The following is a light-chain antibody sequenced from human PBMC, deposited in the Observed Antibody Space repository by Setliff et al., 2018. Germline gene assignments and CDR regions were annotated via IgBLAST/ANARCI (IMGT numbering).Light chain of an antibody. J-gene: IGLJ2*01. V-gene: IGLV2-14*01. CDR3: NSYTTSGIIL. Sequence: QSALTQPASVSGSPGQSITISCTGTIADVGYLNYVSWYQQHPGKAPKLIIYEVATRASGVSDRFPGSKSGSTASLTISGVQTEDEADYYCNSYTTSGIILFGGGTK. CDR1: IADVGYLNY. CDR2: EVA.